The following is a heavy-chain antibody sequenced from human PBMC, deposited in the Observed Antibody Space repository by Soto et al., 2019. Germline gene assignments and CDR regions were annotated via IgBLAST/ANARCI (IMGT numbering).Heavy chain of an antibody. J-gene: IGHJ3*02. CDR2: IWYDGSNK. V-gene: IGHV3-33*01. Sequence: PGVSLRLSCAASGFTFSSYGMHWVRQAPGKGLAWVAVIWYDGSNKYYADSVKGRSTISRDNSKNTLYLQMNSLRAEDTAVYYCAREYPGIAAAGDDALDMWGEGIMVTV. D-gene: IGHD6-13*01. CDR3: AREYPGIAAAGDDALDM. CDR1: GFTFSSYG.